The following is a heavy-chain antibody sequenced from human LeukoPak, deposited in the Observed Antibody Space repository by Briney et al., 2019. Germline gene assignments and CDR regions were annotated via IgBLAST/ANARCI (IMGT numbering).Heavy chain of an antibody. D-gene: IGHD4-17*01. CDR3: ARGSTVTTRYYYYYGMDV. V-gene: IGHV1-18*01. J-gene: IGHJ6*02. CDR1: GYTFTSYG. Sequence: ASVNVSCKASGYTFTSYGISWVRQAPGQGLEWMGWISAYNGNTNYAQKLQGRVTMTTDTSTSTAYVELRSLRSDDTAVYYCARGSTVTTRYYYYYGMDVWGQGTTVTVSS. CDR2: ISAYNGNT.